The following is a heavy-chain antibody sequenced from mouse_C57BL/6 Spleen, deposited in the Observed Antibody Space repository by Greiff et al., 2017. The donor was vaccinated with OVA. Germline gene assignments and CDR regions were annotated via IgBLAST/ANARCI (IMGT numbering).Heavy chain of an antibody. CDR1: GFSLSTSGMG. V-gene: IGHV8-12*01. J-gene: IGHJ1*03. Sequence: QVTLKESGPGILQSSQTLSLTCSFSGFSLSTSGMGVSWIRQPSGKGLEWMAHIYWDDDKRDNPYLKSPLTISKDTSRNQVFLKITSVDTADTATYYCARSLHYYGSSPWYFDVWGTGTTVTVSS. CDR3: ARSLHYYGSSPWYFDV. D-gene: IGHD1-1*01. CDR2: IYWDDDK.